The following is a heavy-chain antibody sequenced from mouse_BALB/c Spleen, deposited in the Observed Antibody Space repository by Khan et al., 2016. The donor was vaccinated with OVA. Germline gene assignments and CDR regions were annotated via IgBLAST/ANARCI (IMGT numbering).Heavy chain of an antibody. J-gene: IGHJ3*01. Sequence: QVQLQQPGAELVRPGVSVKISCKGSGYTFTDFTIHWVKQSHALSLEWIGVISTYYGDVTYNQKFKGKATMTVDKSSSTTYMELARLTSEDSAIYYGTRWAGWSRFAYWGQGTLVTVSA. V-gene: IGHV1S137*01. CDR2: ISTYYGDV. D-gene: IGHD1-1*02. CDR3: TRWAGWSRFAY. CDR1: GYTFTDFT.